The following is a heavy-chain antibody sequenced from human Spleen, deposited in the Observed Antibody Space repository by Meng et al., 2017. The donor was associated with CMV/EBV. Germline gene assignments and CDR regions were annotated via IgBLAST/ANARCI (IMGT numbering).Heavy chain of an antibody. CDR1: GFTFGDYA. CDR3: TRTLVWFGELLLDY. D-gene: IGHD3-10*01. CDR2: IRSKAYGGTT. V-gene: IGHV3-49*04. Sequence: GGSLRLSCTASGFTFGDYAMSWVRQAPGKGLEWVGFIRSKAYGGTTEYAAPVKGRFTISRDDSKSIAYLQMNSLKTEDTAVYYCTRTLVWFGELLLDYWGQGTLVTSPQ. J-gene: IGHJ4*02.